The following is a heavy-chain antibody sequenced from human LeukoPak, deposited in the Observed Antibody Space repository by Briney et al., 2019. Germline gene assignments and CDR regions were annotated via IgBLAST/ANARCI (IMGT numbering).Heavy chain of an antibody. CDR3: ARGDYGDYPLGY. CDR2: INPSGGST. D-gene: IGHD4-17*01. CDR1: GYTFTSYD. Sequence: AASVTVSCKASGYTFTSYDINWVRQAPGQGLEWMGIINPSGGSTSYAQKFQGRVTMTRDTSTSTVYMELSSLRSEDTAVYYCARGDYGDYPLGYWGQGTLVTVSS. V-gene: IGHV1-46*01. J-gene: IGHJ4*02.